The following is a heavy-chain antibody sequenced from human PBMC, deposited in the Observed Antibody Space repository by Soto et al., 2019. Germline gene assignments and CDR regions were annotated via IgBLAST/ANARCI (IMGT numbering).Heavy chain of an antibody. CDR3: VRQDYYESIG. CDR1: GVSISSSGYY. CDR2: MSYSGST. Sequence: SETLSLTCTVSGVSISSSGYYWGWIRQPPGKGLEWIGSMSYSGSTYYNPSLKSRVTISVDTSKNQFSLKLTSVTAADTAVYYCVRQDYYESIGWGQGTLVTVSS. D-gene: IGHD3-22*01. J-gene: IGHJ4*02. V-gene: IGHV4-39*01.